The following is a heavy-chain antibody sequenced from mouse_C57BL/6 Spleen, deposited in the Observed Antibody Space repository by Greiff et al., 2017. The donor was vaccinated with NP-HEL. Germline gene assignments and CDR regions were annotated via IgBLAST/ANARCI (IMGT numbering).Heavy chain of an antibody. J-gene: IGHJ4*01. Sequence: QVQLQQSGPGLVAPSQSLSITCTVSGFSLTSYGVSWVRQPPGKGLEWLGVIWGDGSTNYHSALISRLSISKDHSKSQVFLKLNSLQTDDTATYYCAKPGWYYGSSYGNYAMDYWGQGTSVTVSS. V-gene: IGHV2-3*01. CDR3: AKPGWYYGSSYGNYAMDY. CDR2: IWGDGST. D-gene: IGHD1-1*01. CDR1: GFSLTSYG.